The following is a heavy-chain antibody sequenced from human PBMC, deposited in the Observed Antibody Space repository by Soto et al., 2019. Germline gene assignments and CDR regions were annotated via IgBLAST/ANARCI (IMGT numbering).Heavy chain of an antibody. Sequence: QVQVVESGGGVVQPGRSLRLSCAASGFTFSSFGMHWVHQAPGKGLEWVSLIWYDGSKKSYGDSVKGRFTISRDNSRNTVYLQMNSLRADDTAVYYCARDASYDSLWSGYYPSRNGMDVWGQGTTVTVSS. CDR3: ARDASYDSLWSGYYPSRNGMDV. CDR1: GFTFSSFG. J-gene: IGHJ6*02. CDR2: IWYDGSKK. D-gene: IGHD3-3*01. V-gene: IGHV3-33*01.